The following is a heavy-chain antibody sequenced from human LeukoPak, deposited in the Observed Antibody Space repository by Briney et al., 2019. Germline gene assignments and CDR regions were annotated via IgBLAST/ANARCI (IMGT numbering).Heavy chain of an antibody. J-gene: IGHJ4*02. Sequence: PGESLRLSCAASGFAFGTYWMSWVCQAPGKGLECVANIKEEGSETNSVDSVRGGFTISRDNAANSLYLQMNSLRAEDTAVYYCARNSDNHDYWGQGTLVTVSS. CDR2: IKEEGSET. CDR3: ARNSDNHDY. D-gene: IGHD1-26*01. V-gene: IGHV3-7*04. CDR1: GFAFGTYW.